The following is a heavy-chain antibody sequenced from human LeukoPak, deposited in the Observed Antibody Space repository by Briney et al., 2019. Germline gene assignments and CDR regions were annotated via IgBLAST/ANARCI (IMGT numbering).Heavy chain of an antibody. CDR3: ARIRTVAGTVDDGMDV. CDR2: IKPSGGST. J-gene: IGHJ6*02. Sequence: ASVTVSCKASGYTFTSYYMHWVRQAPGQGLEWVGIIKPSGGSTRYAQKFQGRVTMHRDTSTSTVYMELSSLRSEDTAVYYCARIRTVAGTVDDGMDVWGQGTTVTVSS. V-gene: IGHV1-46*01. CDR1: GYTFTSYY. D-gene: IGHD6-19*01.